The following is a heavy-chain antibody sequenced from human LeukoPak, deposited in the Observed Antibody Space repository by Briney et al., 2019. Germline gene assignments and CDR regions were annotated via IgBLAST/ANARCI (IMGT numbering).Heavy chain of an antibody. CDR1: GGAISSYY. V-gene: IGHV4-59*01. D-gene: IGHD5-24*01. J-gene: IGHJ2*01. Sequence: SETLSLTCTVSGGAISSYYCTWIRQPPGKGLEWIGYIYYSGSTNYNPSLKSRVTISVDTSKNQFSLKLSSVTAAETGVYYCARVPDGYNYRTLYWYFDLWGRGTLVTLYS. CDR3: ARVPDGYNYRTLYWYFDL. CDR2: IYYSGST.